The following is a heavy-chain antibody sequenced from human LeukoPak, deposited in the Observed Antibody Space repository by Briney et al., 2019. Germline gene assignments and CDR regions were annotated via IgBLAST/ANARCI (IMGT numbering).Heavy chain of an antibody. CDR1: GGSISSYY. CDR3: ARSSTMVRGVMNYYYYYMDV. J-gene: IGHJ6*03. Sequence: SETLSLTCTVSGGSISSYYWSWIRQPPGKGLEWIGYIYYSGSTSYNPSLKSRVTISVDTSKNQFSLKLSSVTAADTAVYYCARSSTMVRGVMNYYYYYMDVWGKGTTVTVSS. D-gene: IGHD3-10*01. CDR2: IYYSGST. V-gene: IGHV4-59*01.